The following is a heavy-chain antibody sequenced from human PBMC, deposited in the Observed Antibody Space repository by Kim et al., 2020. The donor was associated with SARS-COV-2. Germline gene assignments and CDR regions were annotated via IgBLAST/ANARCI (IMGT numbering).Heavy chain of an antibody. D-gene: IGHD2-15*01. CDR3: ARSVVAAVGGDY. V-gene: IGHV1-18*01. J-gene: IGHJ4*02. Sequence: NYAQKLQGRVTMTTDTSTSTAYMELRSLRSDDTAVYYCARSVVAAVGGDYWGQGTLVTVSS.